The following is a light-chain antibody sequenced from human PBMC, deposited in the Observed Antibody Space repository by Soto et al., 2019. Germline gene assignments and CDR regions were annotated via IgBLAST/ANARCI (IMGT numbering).Light chain of an antibody. Sequence: DIQLTQSPPTLSASVGDRVTITCRASQSIRYYLAWYQQMPGKAPKLLIYGASSLKSGAPTRISGSGSGTEFTLTISSLQPDDFAPYFCKKHKGYSQTFGQGTKVEIK. CDR1: QSIRYY. J-gene: IGKJ1*01. CDR2: GAS. V-gene: IGKV1-5*01. CDR3: KKHKGYSQT.